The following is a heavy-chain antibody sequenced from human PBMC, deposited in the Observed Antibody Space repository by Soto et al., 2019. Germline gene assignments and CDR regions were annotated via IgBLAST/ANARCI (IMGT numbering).Heavy chain of an antibody. Sequence: PGGSLRLSCAASGFTFSSYGRHWVRQAPGKGLEWVAVIWYDGSNKYYADSVKGRFTISRDNSKNTLYLQMNSLRAEDTAVYYCARESYGSGSYLSDGMDVWGQGTTVTVSS. V-gene: IGHV3-33*01. CDR3: ARESYGSGSYLSDGMDV. CDR1: GFTFSSYG. CDR2: IWYDGSNK. J-gene: IGHJ6*02. D-gene: IGHD3-10*01.